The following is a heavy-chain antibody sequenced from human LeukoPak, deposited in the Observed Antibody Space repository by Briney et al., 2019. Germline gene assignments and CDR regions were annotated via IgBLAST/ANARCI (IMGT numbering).Heavy chain of an antibody. V-gene: IGHV4-59*01. CDR3: ASWGYYYDSSGYYSTKRYNWFDP. CDR1: GGSMSDYY. Sequence: WETLSLTCTVSGGSMSDYYWSWIRQPPGKGLEWIGYIYYSGSTNYNPSLKSRVTISVDTSKNQFSLKLSSVTAADTAVYYCASWGYYYDSSGYYSTKRYNWFDPWGQGTLVTVSS. D-gene: IGHD3-22*01. J-gene: IGHJ5*02. CDR2: IYYSGST.